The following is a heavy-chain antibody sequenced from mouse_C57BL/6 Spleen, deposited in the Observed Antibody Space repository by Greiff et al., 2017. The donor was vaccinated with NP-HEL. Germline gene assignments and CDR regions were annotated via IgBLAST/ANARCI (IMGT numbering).Heavy chain of an antibody. CDR2: INPGCGGT. V-gene: IGHV1-54*01. CDR3: ARRDYYGYFDY. CDR1: GYAFTNYL. Sequence: VQLQQSGAELVRPGTSVKVSCKASGYAFTNYLIEWVKQRPGQGLEWIGVINPGCGGTNYNEKFKGKATLTADKSSSTAYMQLSSLTSEDSAVYFCARRDYYGYFDYWGQGTTLTVSS. J-gene: IGHJ2*01. D-gene: IGHD1-1*01.